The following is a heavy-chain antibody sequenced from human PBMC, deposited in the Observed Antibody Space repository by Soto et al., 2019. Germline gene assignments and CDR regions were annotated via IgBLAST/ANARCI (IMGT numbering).Heavy chain of an antibody. D-gene: IGHD3-3*01. CDR1: GGTFRSNA. Sequence: QVQLVQSGAEVKKPGSAVKVSCKASGGTFRSNAFSWVRQAPGQGLEWMGGIIPVFGRTNYPQKFQGRVTVTADESTSTVYMELSSLRSADTAIYYCAREWSGPEGTEAVRDYYYGLDVWGQGTTVTVSS. CDR2: IIPVFGRT. J-gene: IGHJ6*02. V-gene: IGHV1-69*01. CDR3: AREWSGPEGTEAVRDYYYGLDV.